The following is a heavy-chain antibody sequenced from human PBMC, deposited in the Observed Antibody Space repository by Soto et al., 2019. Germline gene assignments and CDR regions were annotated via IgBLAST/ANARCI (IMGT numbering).Heavy chain of an antibody. D-gene: IGHD3-3*01. Sequence: VQLVQSGADVKKTGSSVKVSCKASGGTLSSFINYPINCVRQAPGQGLEWMGGIVPNVGTVNYAQKFQGRITITADKSTGTAYMGLSSLRSEDTALYYCARRDTSGFLRYFDNWGQGTLVTVSS. J-gene: IGHJ4*02. V-gene: IGHV1-69*06. CDR3: ARRDTSGFLRYFDN. CDR2: IVPNVGTV. CDR1: GGTLSSFINYP.